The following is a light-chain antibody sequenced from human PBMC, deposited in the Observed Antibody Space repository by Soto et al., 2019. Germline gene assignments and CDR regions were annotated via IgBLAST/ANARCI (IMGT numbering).Light chain of an antibody. CDR3: QQRSNWPPTIT. CDR1: QSVTTY. V-gene: IGKV3-11*01. Sequence: EIVLTQSPATLSLSPGERATLSCRASQSVTTYLAWYQQKPGQAPRLLIYDASTRATGIPAKFSGSGSGTVFTLTISSLEPEDFAIYYCQQRSNWPPTITFGQGTRLEIK. CDR2: DAS. J-gene: IGKJ5*01.